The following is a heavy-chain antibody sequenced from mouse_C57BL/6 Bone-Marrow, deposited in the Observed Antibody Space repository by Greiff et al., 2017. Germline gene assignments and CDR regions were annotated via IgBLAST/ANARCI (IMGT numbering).Heavy chain of an antibody. CDR2: IRNKANGYTT. Sequence: EVQGVESGGGLVQPGGSLSLSCAASGFTFTDYYMSWVRQPPGKALEWLGFIRNKANGYTTEYSASVKGRFTISRDNFQSILYLQMNALRAEDSATYYCARFYSNSYYFDYWGQGTTLTVSS. CDR3: ARFYSNSYYFDY. CDR1: GFTFTDYY. D-gene: IGHD2-5*01. J-gene: IGHJ2*01. V-gene: IGHV7-3*01.